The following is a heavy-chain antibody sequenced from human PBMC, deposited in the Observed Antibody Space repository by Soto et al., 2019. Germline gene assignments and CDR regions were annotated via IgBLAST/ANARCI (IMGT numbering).Heavy chain of an antibody. CDR1: GASFSGYY. J-gene: IGHJ4*02. D-gene: IGHD3-16*01. CDR2: IHPSGST. V-gene: IGHV4-34*01. Sequence: QVQLQQWGAGLLKPSETLSLTCAVYGASFSGYYCSWIRQAPGKGLEWIGEIHPSGSTYYNPSLTSRVTMSLDTPKNQFSLSLSSVTAADTAMYYCSRGLDTYKGGNSWAQGTLVTVSS. CDR3: SRGLDTYKGGNS.